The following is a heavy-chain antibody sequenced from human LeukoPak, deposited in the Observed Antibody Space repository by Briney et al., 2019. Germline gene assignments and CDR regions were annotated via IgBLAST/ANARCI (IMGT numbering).Heavy chain of an antibody. J-gene: IGHJ6*03. CDR2: IYYSGST. Sequence: SQTLSLTCAVSGGSISSGGYSWSWIRQPPGKGLEWIGYIYYSGSTYYNPSLKSRVTISVDTSKNQFSLKLSSVTAADTAVYYCARARSHHYYYYMDVWGKGTTVTVSS. CDR3: ARARSHHYYYYMDV. V-gene: IGHV4-30-4*07. CDR1: GGSISSGGYS. D-gene: IGHD6-13*01.